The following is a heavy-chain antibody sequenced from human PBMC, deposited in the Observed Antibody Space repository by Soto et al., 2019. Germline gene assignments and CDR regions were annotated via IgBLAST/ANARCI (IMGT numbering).Heavy chain of an antibody. D-gene: IGHD2-2*01. V-gene: IGHV5-51*01. CDR2: IFPADSDT. CDR1: GYKVSTWHNFTSYW. J-gene: IGHJ4*02. Sequence: PGESLKISCMGSGYKVSTWHNFTSYWIGWVRQMPGKGLEWMGIIFPADSDTKYSPSFEGQVTISADKSISTAYLQWNSLKASDTAIYYCARLPYIVVIGDAKLGFSDSWGQGSLVTVSS. CDR3: ARLPYIVVIGDAKLGFSDS.